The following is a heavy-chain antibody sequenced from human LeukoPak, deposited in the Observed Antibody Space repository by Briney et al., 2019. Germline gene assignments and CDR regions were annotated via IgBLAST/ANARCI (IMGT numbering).Heavy chain of an antibody. D-gene: IGHD1-14*01. CDR2: ISWNSGSI. V-gene: IGHV3-9*01. CDR1: GFTLDDYA. J-gene: IGHJ4*02. Sequence: PGGSLRLSCAASGFTLDDYAMHWVRQAPGKGLEWVSGISWNSGSIDYADSVKGRFTISRDNAKNSLYLQMNSLRAEDTALYYCAKDQGVLPAPHALDHWGQGTLVTVSS. CDR3: AKDQGVLPAPHALDH.